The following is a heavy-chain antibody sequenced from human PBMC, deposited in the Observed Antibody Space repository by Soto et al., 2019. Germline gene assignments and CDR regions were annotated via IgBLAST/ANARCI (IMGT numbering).Heavy chain of an antibody. CDR2: IFYSGGT. D-gene: IGHD4-17*01. J-gene: IGHJ3*02. CDR1: GGSITSYY. CDR3: ATLSTVTSSSFVNI. V-gene: IGHV4-59*08. Sequence: VQLQESGPGLVKPSETLSLTCTVSGGSITSYYWSWIRQAPGKGLEWIGYIFYSGGTDYNPSLKSRLTISVDTSKSEFSLKLTSVTAADTAVYYCATLSTVTSSSFVNIWGQGTMVTVSS.